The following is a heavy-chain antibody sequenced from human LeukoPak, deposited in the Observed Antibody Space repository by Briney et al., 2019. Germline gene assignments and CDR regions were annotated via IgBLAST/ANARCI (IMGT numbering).Heavy chain of an antibody. D-gene: IGHD2-2*01. CDR3: AKSGYCSSTSCYVLDWFDP. CDR1: GFTFSSYA. V-gene: IGHV3-23*01. CDR2: ISGSGGST. J-gene: IGHJ5*02. Sequence: GGSLRLSCAASGFTFSSYAMSWVRQAPGKGLEWVSAISGSGGSTYYADSVKGRFTISRDNSKNTLYLQMNSLRAEDTAVYYCAKSGYCSSTSCYVLDWFDPWGPGTLVTVSS.